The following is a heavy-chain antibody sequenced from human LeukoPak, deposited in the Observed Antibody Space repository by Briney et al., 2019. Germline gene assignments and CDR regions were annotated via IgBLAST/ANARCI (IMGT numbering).Heavy chain of an antibody. CDR3: AREISGYYYGSHTYFDY. J-gene: IGHJ4*02. Sequence: GGSLRLSCAASGFTVSSNYMSWVRQAPGKGLEWVSVIYSGGSTYYADSVKGRFTISRDNSKNTLYLQMNSLRAEDTAVYYCAREISGYYYGSHTYFDYWGQGTLVTVSS. D-gene: IGHD3-22*01. V-gene: IGHV3-66*01. CDR2: IYSGGST. CDR1: GFTVSSNY.